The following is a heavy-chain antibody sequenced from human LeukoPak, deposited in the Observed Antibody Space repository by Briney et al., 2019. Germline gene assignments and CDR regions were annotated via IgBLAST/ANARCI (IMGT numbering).Heavy chain of an antibody. Sequence: GGSLRLSCAASGFTFGTYAMSWVRQAPEKGLEWVSAISGSGGPTKSADSVNGRFTISRDNSKNTLYLQMNSLSADDTAVYYCAKAYSTSWYHLAGSWGQGTLVTVSS. CDR2: ISGSGGPT. CDR3: AKAYSTSWYHLAGS. D-gene: IGHD6-13*01. CDR1: GFTFGTYA. V-gene: IGHV3-23*01. J-gene: IGHJ5*02.